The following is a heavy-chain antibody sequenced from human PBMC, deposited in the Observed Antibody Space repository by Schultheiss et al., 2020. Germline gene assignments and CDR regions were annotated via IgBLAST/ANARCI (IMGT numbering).Heavy chain of an antibody. V-gene: IGHV3-15*01. CDR3: TTDRGGYRSDLDY. J-gene: IGHJ4*02. CDR2: IKSKTDGGTT. Sequence: GGSLRLSCAASGFTFSNAWMSWVRQAPGKGLEWVGRIKSKTDGGTTDYAAPVIGRFTISRDDSKNTLYLQMNSLKTEDTAVYYCTTDRGGYRSDLDYWGQGTLVTVSS. CDR1: GFTFSNAW. D-gene: IGHD3-10*01.